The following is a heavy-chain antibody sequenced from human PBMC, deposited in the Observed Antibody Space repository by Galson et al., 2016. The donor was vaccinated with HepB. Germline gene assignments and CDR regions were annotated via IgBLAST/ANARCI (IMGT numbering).Heavy chain of an antibody. V-gene: IGHV1-3*01. CDR2: INAGNGNT. D-gene: IGHD4-17*01. Sequence: SVKVSCKASGYTFTSYLIHWVRQAPGQRLEWMGWINAGNGNTEYSQKFQARVTITRDTSASTAYMELSSLRSEDTAVYYCARGDYETQYYYDVMDVWGQGTTVTVSS. CDR1: GYTFTSYL. J-gene: IGHJ6*02. CDR3: ARGDYETQYYYDVMDV.